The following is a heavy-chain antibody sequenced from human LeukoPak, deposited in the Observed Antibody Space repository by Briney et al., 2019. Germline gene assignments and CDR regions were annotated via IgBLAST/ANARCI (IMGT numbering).Heavy chain of an antibody. CDR3: ARLVDFWSGSVRFDP. Sequence: SETLSLTCTVSGGSISSSSYYWGWIRQPPGKGLEWIGSIYYSGSTYYNPSLKSRVTISVDTSKNQFSLKLSSVTAVDTAVYYCARLVDFWSGSVRFDPWGQGTLVTVSS. V-gene: IGHV4-39*01. CDR2: IYYSGST. J-gene: IGHJ5*02. D-gene: IGHD3-3*01. CDR1: GGSISSSSYY.